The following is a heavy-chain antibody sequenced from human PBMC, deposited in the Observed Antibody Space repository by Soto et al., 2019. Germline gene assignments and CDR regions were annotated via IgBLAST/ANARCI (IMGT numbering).Heavy chain of an antibody. D-gene: IGHD2-8*01. CDR2: FIPIFDAA. Sequence: QVQLVQSGAEVQKPGSSVKVSCKASGDTFTNYVINWVRQAPGQGLEWMGGFIPIFDAANYAQNFRGRVTITADESTSTAYMELSGLRSEDTAMYYCARKAESYGFDIWGQGTLVTVSS. V-gene: IGHV1-69*01. CDR3: ARKAESYGFDI. J-gene: IGHJ3*02. CDR1: GDTFTNYV.